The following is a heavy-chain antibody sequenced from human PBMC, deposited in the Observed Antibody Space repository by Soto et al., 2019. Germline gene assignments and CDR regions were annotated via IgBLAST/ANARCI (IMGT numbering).Heavy chain of an antibody. CDR3: ASSGAGSSDF. CDR2: ISNSGTT. V-gene: IGHV4-59*01. Sequence: SETLSLTGTVWGGPMSCYSWSWIRQPTGRGLEWIGHISNSGTTNYNPSLKSRVTMSVDTSKNQISLKVMSVTAADPAVYYCASSGAGSSDFWGQGSLVTISS. J-gene: IGHJ4*02. CDR1: GGPMSCYS. D-gene: IGHD3-10*01.